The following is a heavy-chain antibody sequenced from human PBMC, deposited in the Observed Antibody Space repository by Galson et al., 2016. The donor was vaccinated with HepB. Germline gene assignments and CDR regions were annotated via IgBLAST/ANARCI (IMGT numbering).Heavy chain of an antibody. Sequence: SLRLSCAASGFTFSSYSMNWVRQAPGKGLEWVSYISSGAIYYSDSVKGRFTISRDKAKNSLYLQMNSLRAKDTAVYYCARDHLWAFDYWGQGTLVTVSS. CDR1: GFTFSSYS. CDR2: ISSGAI. CDR3: ARDHLWAFDY. D-gene: IGHD7-27*01. J-gene: IGHJ4*02. V-gene: IGHV3-48*01.